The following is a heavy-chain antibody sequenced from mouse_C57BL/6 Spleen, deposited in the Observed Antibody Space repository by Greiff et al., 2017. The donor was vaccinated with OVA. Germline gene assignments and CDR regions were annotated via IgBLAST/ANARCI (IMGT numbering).Heavy chain of an antibody. J-gene: IGHJ2*01. CDR2: IYPGDGDT. CDR1: GYAFSSSW. V-gene: IGHV1-82*01. Sequence: QVQLQQSGPELVKPGASVKLSCKASGYAFSSSWMNWVKQRPGKGLEWIGRIYPGDGDTNYNGKFKGKATLTADKSSSTAYMQLSSLTSEDSAVYFCARLSTMVTTRYFDYWGQGTTLTVSS. CDR3: ARLSTMVTTRYFDY. D-gene: IGHD2-2*01.